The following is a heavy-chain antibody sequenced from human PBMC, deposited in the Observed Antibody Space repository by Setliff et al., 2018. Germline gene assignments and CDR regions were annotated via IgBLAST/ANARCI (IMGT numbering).Heavy chain of an antibody. D-gene: IGHD6-13*01. J-gene: IGHJ3*02. CDR3: ARGGGSSSWYDAFDI. Sequence: SVKVSCKASGYTFTGYYMHGVRQAPGQGLEWMGWINPNSGGTNYAQKFQGRVTMTRDTSISTAYMELSRLRSDDTAVYYCARGGGSSSWYDAFDIWGQGTMVTVSS. CDR2: INPNSGGT. V-gene: IGHV1-2*02. CDR1: GYTFTGYY.